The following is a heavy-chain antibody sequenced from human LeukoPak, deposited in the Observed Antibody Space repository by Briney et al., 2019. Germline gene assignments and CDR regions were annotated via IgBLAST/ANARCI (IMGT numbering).Heavy chain of an antibody. CDR1: GYTFTSYA. J-gene: IGHJ6*02. CDR2: ISAYNGGT. D-gene: IGHD3-10*01. V-gene: IGHV1-18*01. CDR3: ARDQLRYYGSNNYYSDMDF. Sequence: ASVKVSCKASGYTFTSYAIAWVRQAPGQGLEWMGRISAYNGGTNYAQKFRGRVTMTTDTSTNTGYMELRSLRSDDTAVYFCARDQLRYYGSNNYYSDMDFWGQGTTVTVSS.